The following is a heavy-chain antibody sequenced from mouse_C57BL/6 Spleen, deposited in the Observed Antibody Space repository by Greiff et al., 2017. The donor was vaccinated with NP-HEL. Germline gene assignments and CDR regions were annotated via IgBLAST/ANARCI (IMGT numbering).Heavy chain of an antibody. Sequence: VQLQQSGPGLVQPSQSLSITCTVSGFSLTSYGVHWVRQSPGKGLEWLGVIWSGGSTDYNAAFISRLSISKDNSKSQVFFKINSLQADDTAIYYCARNGGYYDYDGGYAMDYWGQGTSVTVSS. CDR1: GFSLTSYG. V-gene: IGHV2-2*01. CDR3: ARNGGYYDYDGGYAMDY. CDR2: IWSGGST. D-gene: IGHD2-4*01. J-gene: IGHJ4*01.